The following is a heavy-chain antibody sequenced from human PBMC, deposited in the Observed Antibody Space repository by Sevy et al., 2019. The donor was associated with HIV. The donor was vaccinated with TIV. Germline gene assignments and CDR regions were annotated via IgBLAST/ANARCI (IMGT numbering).Heavy chain of an antibody. CDR1: GFTFSVYS. D-gene: IGHD2-15*01. CDR2: ISSSSGRI. Sequence: GGYLRLSCAASGFTFSVYSMNWVRQAPGKGLEWVSYISSSSGRIFYADSVKGRFTISRDNAENALYLQMNSLRDEDTAVYYCAREGPNKWYSYHYGMDVWGQGTTVTVSS. V-gene: IGHV3-48*02. CDR3: AREGPNKWYSYHYGMDV. J-gene: IGHJ6*02.